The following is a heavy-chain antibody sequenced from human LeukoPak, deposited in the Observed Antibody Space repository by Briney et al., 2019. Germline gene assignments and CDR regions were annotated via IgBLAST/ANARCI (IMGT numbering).Heavy chain of an antibody. CDR1: GFTFTSYA. V-gene: IGHV3-23*01. CDR2: ISRTGDST. CDR3: AKEETIVVVVPAAPFDY. J-gene: IGHJ4*02. Sequence: GGSLRLSCVASGFTFTSYAMNWVRQAPGKGLEWLLTISRTGDSTYYADSVKGRFTISRDNSKNTLYLQMNSLRAEDTAIYYCAKEETIVVVVPAAPFDYWGQGTLVTVSS. D-gene: IGHD2-2*01.